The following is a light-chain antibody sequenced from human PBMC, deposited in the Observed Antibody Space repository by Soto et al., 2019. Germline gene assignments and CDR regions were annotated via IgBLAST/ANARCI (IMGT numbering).Light chain of an antibody. Sequence: QSVLTQPASVSGSPGQSITISCTGTSGDVGGYNYVSWYQQHPGKAPKLMIYDVSNRSSGVSNRFSGSKSGNTASLTISGLQAEDEADYYCSSYTSSSTYVFGTGTKVTVL. CDR2: DVS. CDR1: SGDVGGYNY. J-gene: IGLJ1*01. CDR3: SSYTSSSTYV. V-gene: IGLV2-14*01.